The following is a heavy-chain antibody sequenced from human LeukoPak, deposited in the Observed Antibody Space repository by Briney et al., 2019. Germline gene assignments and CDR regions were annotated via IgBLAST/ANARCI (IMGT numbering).Heavy chain of an antibody. Sequence: GGSLRLSCAASGFTFSSYWMNWVRQAPGKGLEWVANIKQDGSEKYYVDSVKGRFTISRDNAKNSLYLQMNSLRAEDTAVYYCARVADYGDYDLLDYWGQGTLVTVSS. CDR1: GFTFSSYW. CDR2: IKQDGSEK. J-gene: IGHJ4*02. D-gene: IGHD4-17*01. V-gene: IGHV3-7*01. CDR3: ARVADYGDYDLLDY.